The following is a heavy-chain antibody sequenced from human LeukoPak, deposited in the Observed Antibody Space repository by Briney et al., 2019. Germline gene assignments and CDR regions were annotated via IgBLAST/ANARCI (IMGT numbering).Heavy chain of an antibody. Sequence: PGGSLRLSCAASGFIFSNYAMSWVRQAPGKGLEWVSAITGSTGNTYYVDSVKGRFTISRDNSKSTLFLQMSNLRAEDTAIYSCAKSPLGTCSGVKCYPLDYWGQGTLVTVSS. V-gene: IGHV3-23*01. D-gene: IGHD2-15*01. J-gene: IGHJ4*02. CDR1: GFIFSNYA. CDR2: ITGSTGNT. CDR3: AKSPLGTCSGVKCYPLDY.